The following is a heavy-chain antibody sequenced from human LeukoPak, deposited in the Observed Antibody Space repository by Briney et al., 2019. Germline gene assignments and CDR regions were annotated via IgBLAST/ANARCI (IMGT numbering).Heavy chain of an antibody. Sequence: GGSLRLSCAASGFTFSRYGMHWVRQAPGKGLEWVAFLRHDGNNKYYADSVKGRFTISRDNSKNTLYLQMNSLRVEDTALYYCARGGPDGFDIWGQGTMVTVSS. J-gene: IGHJ3*02. D-gene: IGHD3-16*01. CDR1: GFTFSRYG. V-gene: IGHV3-30*02. CDR2: LRHDGNNK. CDR3: ARGGPDGFDI.